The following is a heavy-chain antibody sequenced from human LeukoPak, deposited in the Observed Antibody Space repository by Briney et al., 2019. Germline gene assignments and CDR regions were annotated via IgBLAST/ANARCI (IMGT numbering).Heavy chain of an antibody. Sequence: GASVKVSCRASGYTFTTYGITWVRQAPGQGLEWMGWISAYNGNTNYAQKLQGRVTMTTDTSTSTAYMELRSLRSDDTAVYYCARTIYGDYGDYWGQGTLVTVSS. J-gene: IGHJ4*02. CDR1: GYTFTTYG. CDR2: ISAYNGNT. D-gene: IGHD4-17*01. V-gene: IGHV1-18*01. CDR3: ARTIYGDYGDY.